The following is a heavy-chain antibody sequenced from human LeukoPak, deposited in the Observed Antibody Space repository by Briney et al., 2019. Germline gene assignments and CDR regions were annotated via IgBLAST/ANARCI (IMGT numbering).Heavy chain of an antibody. V-gene: IGHV1-69*13. CDR1: GSTFSSYA. Sequence: ASVKVSCKASGSTFSSYAISWVRQAPGQGLEWMGGIIPTFGTANYAQKFQGRVTITADESTSTAYMELSSLRSEDTAVYYCAREYYYDFWSGYQYYFDYWGQGTLVTVSS. CDR2: IIPTFGTA. CDR3: AREYYYDFWSGYQYYFDY. D-gene: IGHD3-3*01. J-gene: IGHJ4*02.